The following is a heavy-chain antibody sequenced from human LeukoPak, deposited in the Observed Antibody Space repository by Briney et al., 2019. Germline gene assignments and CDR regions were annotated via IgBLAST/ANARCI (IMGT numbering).Heavy chain of an antibody. Sequence: GGSLRLSCAASGFTFSSHGMHWVRQAPGKGLEWVAFIRNDGSDKYYADSVKGRFTISRDNSKNTLYLQMNSLRPEDTAVYYCARGGYDHAFDIWGQGTMVTVSS. CDR2: IRNDGSDK. CDR3: ARGGYDHAFDI. V-gene: IGHV3-30*02. CDR1: GFTFSSHG. D-gene: IGHD2-15*01. J-gene: IGHJ3*02.